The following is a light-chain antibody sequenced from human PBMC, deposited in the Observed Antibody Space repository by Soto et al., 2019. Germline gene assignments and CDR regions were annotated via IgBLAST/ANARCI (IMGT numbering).Light chain of an antibody. V-gene: IGLV1-44*01. J-gene: IGLJ3*02. Sequence: VLTQPPSASGTPGQRVTISCSGSISNIGSNDVNWYQQLPGTAPKLLIYINNQRPSGVPDRFSGSKSGTSASLAIIGLQSEDEADYYCAAWDDSLSGRVFGGGTKVTVL. CDR1: ISNIGSND. CDR3: AAWDDSLSGRV. CDR2: INN.